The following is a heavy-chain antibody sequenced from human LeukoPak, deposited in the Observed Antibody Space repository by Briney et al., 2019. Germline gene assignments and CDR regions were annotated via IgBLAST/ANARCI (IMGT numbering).Heavy chain of an antibody. Sequence: SETLSLTCAVNGGSFSDYYWSWIRQPPGKGLEWIGEINHRGRTNYNPSLKSRLTISVDTSKNQFSLKLSSVTAADTAVYYCARSIPPRGYWGQGTLVTVSS. D-gene: IGHD2-2*02. CDR1: GGSFSDYY. CDR3: ARSIPPRGY. CDR2: INHRGRT. J-gene: IGHJ4*02. V-gene: IGHV4-34*01.